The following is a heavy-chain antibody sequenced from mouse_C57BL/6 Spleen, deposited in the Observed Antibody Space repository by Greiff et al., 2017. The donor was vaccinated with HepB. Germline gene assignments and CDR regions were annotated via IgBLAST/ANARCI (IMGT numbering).Heavy chain of an antibody. V-gene: IGHV5-6*01. D-gene: IGHD1-1*01. Sequence: EVHLVESGGDLVKPGGSLKLSCAASGFTFSSYGMSWVRQTPDKRLEWVATISSGGSYTYYPDSVKGRFTISRDNAKNTLYLQMSSLKSEDTAMYYCARRFTTVVAPFDDWGQGTTLTVSS. CDR2: ISSGGSYT. CDR3: ARRFTTVVAPFDD. J-gene: IGHJ2*01. CDR1: GFTFSSYG.